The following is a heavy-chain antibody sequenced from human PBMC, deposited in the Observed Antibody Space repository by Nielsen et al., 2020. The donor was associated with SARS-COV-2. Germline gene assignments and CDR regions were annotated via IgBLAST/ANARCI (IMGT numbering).Heavy chain of an antibody. D-gene: IGHD2-2*02. V-gene: IGHV3-23*01. CDR2: ISGSGGST. J-gene: IGHJ6*02. Sequence: WIRQPPGKGLEWVSAISGSGGSTYYADSVKGRFTISRDNSKNTLYLQMNSLRAEDTAVYYCARDYWYCSSTSCYTFYYYYGMDVWGQGTTVTVSS. CDR3: ARDYWYCSSTSCYTFYYYYGMDV.